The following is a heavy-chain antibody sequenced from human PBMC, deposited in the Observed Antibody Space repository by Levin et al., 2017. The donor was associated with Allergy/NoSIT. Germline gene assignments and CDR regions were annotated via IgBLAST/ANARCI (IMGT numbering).Heavy chain of an antibody. Sequence: PGGSLRLSCAASGFTFDDYAMHWVRQAPGKGLEWVSGISWNSGSIGYADSVKGRFTISRDNAKNSLYLQMNSLRAEDTALYYCAKDNGSRAGYGDYPRYWYFDLWGRGTLVTVSS. D-gene: IGHD4-17*01. V-gene: IGHV3-9*01. CDR1: GFTFDDYA. J-gene: IGHJ2*01. CDR3: AKDNGSRAGYGDYPRYWYFDL. CDR2: ISWNSGSI.